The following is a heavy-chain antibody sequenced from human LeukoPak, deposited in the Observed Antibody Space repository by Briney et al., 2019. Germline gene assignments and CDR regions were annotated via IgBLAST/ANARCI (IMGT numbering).Heavy chain of an antibody. J-gene: IGHJ5*02. Sequence: GGSLRLSCAASGFTFSNAWMSWVRQAPGKGLEWVGRIKSKTDGGTTDYAAPVKGRFTISRDDSKNTLYLQMNSLKTEDTAVYYCTTEFSSGWTGWFDPWRQGTLVTVSS. V-gene: IGHV3-15*01. CDR2: IKSKTDGGTT. CDR3: TTEFSSGWTGWFDP. D-gene: IGHD6-19*01. CDR1: GFTFSNAW.